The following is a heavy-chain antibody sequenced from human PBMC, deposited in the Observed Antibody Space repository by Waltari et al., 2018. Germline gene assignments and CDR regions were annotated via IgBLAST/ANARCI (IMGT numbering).Heavy chain of an antibody. CDR1: GLTFSSYA. CDR3: AKSWGKGGGAFDI. V-gene: IGHV3-23*03. J-gene: IGHJ3*02. D-gene: IGHD3-16*01. CDR2: IYSGGST. Sequence: EVQLLESGGGLVQPGGSLRLSCAASGLTFSSYAMSWVRQAPGKGLEWVSVIYSGGSTYYADSVKGRFTISRDNSKNTLYLQMNSLRAEDTAVYYCAKSWGKGGGAFDIWGQGTMVTVSS.